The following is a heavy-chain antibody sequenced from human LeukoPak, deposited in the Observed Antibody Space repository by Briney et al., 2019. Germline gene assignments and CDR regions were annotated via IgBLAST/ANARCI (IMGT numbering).Heavy chain of an antibody. CDR3: ARVGASSGWSYYFDS. J-gene: IGHJ4*02. V-gene: IGHV3-64*01. Sequence: GGSLRLSCAASGFTFSSYAMHWVRQAPGKGLEYVSGISSNGGSTYYANPVKGRFTISRDNSKDTLYLQMGSLRAEDMAVYYCARVGASSGWSYYFDSWGQGTLVTVSS. CDR1: GFTFSSYA. CDR2: ISSNGGST. D-gene: IGHD6-19*01.